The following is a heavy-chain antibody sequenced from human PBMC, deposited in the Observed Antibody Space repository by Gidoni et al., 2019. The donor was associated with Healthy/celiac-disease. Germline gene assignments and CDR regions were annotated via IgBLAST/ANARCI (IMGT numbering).Heavy chain of an antibody. J-gene: IGHJ2*01. CDR3: AKDRDHIPSWYFDL. V-gene: IGHV3-9*01. D-gene: IGHD2-2*02. CDR2: ISGNSGSI. CDR1: GFTFDDYA. Sequence: EVQLVESGGGLVQPGRSLRLSCAASGFTFDDYAMHWVRQAPGKGLEGVSGISGNSGSIGYADSVKGRFTISRDNAKNSLYLQMNSLRAEDTALYYCAKDRDHIPSWYFDLWGRGTLVTVSS.